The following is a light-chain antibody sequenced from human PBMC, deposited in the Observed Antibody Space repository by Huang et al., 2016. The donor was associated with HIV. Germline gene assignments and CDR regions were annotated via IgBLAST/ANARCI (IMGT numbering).Light chain of an antibody. CDR3: QQSDRFPLT. CDR1: QDISPW. J-gene: IGKJ4*01. CDR2: AAS. V-gene: IGKV1-12*01. Sequence: DIQMTQSPSSVSASVGDKVTITCRASQDISPWLAWYQQKPGKAPKLLIFAASRLHDAVPPRFSGTGSGTSFTLTITNLQPDDFATYYCQQSDRFPLTFGGGTRVDIK.